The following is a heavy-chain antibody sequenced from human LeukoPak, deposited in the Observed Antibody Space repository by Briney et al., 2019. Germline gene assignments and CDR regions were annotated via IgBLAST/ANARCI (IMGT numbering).Heavy chain of an antibody. V-gene: IGHV4-39*07. CDR3: ARRPSNLVAFDI. CDR2: ISYIGRT. Sequence: SETLSLTCTVSGGSISSVGYNWGWIRQPPGKGLEWIGSISYIGRTYYKPSLKSRVTISVDTSNNQFSLRLSSVTAADTAVYYCARRPSNLVAFDIWGQGTVVTVSS. D-gene: IGHD4/OR15-4a*01. CDR1: GGSISSVGYN. J-gene: IGHJ3*02.